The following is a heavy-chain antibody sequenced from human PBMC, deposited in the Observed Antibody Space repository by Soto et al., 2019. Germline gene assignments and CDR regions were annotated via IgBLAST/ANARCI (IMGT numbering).Heavy chain of an antibody. D-gene: IGHD6-13*01. CDR3: AKEIGPTTSSSWRIEPAIDY. J-gene: IGHJ4*02. CDR1: GFTFSSYA. CDR2: ISGSGGST. V-gene: IGHV3-23*01. Sequence: GESLRLSCAASGFTFSSYAMSWVRQAPGKGLEWVSAISGSGGSTYYADSVKGRFTISRDNSKNTLYLQMNSLRAEDTAVYYCAKEIGPTTSSSWRIEPAIDYWGQGTLVTVSS.